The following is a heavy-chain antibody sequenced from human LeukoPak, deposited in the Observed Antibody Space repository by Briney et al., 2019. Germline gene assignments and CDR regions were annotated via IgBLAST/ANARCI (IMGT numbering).Heavy chain of an antibody. V-gene: IGHV4-61*02. CDR3: ARTYYDILTGYPNWFDP. CDR2: IYTSGST. D-gene: IGHD3-9*01. Sequence: SETLSLTCTVSGGSISSGSYYWRWIRQPAGKGLEWIGRIYTSGSTNYNPSLKSRVTISVDTSKNQFSLKLSSVTAADTAVYYCARTYYDILTGYPNWFDPWGQGTLVTVSS. CDR1: GGSISSGSYY. J-gene: IGHJ5*02.